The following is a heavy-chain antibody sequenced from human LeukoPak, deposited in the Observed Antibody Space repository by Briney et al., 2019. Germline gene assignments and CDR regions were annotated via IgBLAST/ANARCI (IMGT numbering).Heavy chain of an antibody. CDR1: GFTFSNYA. CDR3: AKGRYNWNYGGLNWFDP. Sequence: PGGSLRLSCAASGFTFSNYAMSWVRQAPGKGLEWVSGISGSGGSTYYGDSVKGRFTISRDNSKNTLYVQMNSLRAEDTAVYYCAKGRYNWNYGGLNWFDPWGQGTLVTVSS. J-gene: IGHJ5*02. CDR2: ISGSGGST. D-gene: IGHD1-7*01. V-gene: IGHV3-23*01.